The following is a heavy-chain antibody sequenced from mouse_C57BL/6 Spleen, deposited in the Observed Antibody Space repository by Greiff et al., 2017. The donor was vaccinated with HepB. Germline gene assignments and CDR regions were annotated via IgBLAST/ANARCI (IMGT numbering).Heavy chain of an antibody. CDR1: GFTFSDYY. J-gene: IGHJ1*03. CDR3: ARDRDYYGSSYGYFDV. Sequence: EVHLVESAGGLVQPGSSMKLSCTASGFTFSDYYMAWVRQVPEKGLEWVANINYDGSSTYYLDSLKSRFIISRDTAKNILYLQMSSLKSEDTATYYCARDRDYYGSSYGYFDVWGTGTTVTVSS. CDR2: INYDGSST. V-gene: IGHV5-16*01. D-gene: IGHD1-1*01.